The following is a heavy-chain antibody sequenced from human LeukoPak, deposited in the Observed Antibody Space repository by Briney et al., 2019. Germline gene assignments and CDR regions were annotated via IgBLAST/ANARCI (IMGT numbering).Heavy chain of an antibody. Sequence: GGSLRLSCAASGFTVSNSYMSWVRQAPGKGLEWVSVVYGGGSTYYADSVKGRFTLSRDNSKNTLYLQMNSLRAEDTAVHYCARDPKIEAFDIWGQGAMVTVSS. CDR3: ARDPKIEAFDI. D-gene: IGHD2/OR15-2a*01. V-gene: IGHV3-66*01. CDR1: GFTVSNSY. J-gene: IGHJ3*02. CDR2: VYGGGST.